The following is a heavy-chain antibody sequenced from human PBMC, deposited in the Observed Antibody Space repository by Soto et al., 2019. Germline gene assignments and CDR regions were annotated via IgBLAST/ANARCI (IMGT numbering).Heavy chain of an antibody. Sequence: EVQLVESGGGLVQPGGSLRLSCAASGFTFSSYSMNWVRQAPGKGLEWVAYIISSSSTIYYADSVKGRFTISRDNAKNSLYLKMNSLRAEETAVYYCASQSSEWLLFASWGQGTLVTVSS. V-gene: IGHV3-48*01. CDR1: GFTFSSYS. J-gene: IGHJ4*02. CDR3: ASQSSEWLLFAS. CDR2: IISSSSTI. D-gene: IGHD3-3*01.